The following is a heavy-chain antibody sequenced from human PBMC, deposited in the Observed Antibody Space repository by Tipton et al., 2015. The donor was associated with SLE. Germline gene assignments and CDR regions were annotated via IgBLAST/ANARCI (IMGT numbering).Heavy chain of an antibody. Sequence: QLVQSGAEVKKPGESLKISCKGFGYSFSSYWIGWVRQMPGKGLEWMGIIYPGDSDTRYSPSFEGQVTISADKSISTAYLQWTSLTASDTAMYYCARRGGRGYSYGPGAFDIWGQGTMVTVSS. CDR1: GYSFSSYW. CDR2: IYPGDSDT. CDR3: ARRGGRGYSYGPGAFDI. D-gene: IGHD5-18*01. V-gene: IGHV5-51*03. J-gene: IGHJ3*02.